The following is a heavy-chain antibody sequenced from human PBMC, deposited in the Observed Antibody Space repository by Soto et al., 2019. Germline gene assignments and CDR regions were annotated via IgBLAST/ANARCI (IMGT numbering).Heavy chain of an antibody. CDR3: ARGNFYYGLDV. CDR2: FSDSGST. V-gene: IGHV4-34*01. Sequence: SETLSLTCAVYGGSFSGNYWSWIRQPPGKGLEWIGEFSDSGSTNYNPSLKSRVIISEDMSKSQFSLKLSSVTAADTAVYYCARGNFYYGLDVWGQGTTVTVS. J-gene: IGHJ6*02. CDR1: GGSFSGNY.